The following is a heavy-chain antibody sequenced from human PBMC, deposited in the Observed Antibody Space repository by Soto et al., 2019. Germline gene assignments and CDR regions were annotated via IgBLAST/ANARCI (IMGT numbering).Heavy chain of an antibody. V-gene: IGHV1-2*04. CDR1: GYAFTDYY. CDR2: INPNSGGT. D-gene: IGHD3-22*01. CDR3: AIAYSSSVVFDY. Sequence: QVQLVQSGAEVKKPGASVKVSCKASGYAFTDYYMHWVRQAPGQRLEWMGWINPNSGGTNYAQKFQGWVTMTRDTSISTAYMELHRLDTAVYYCAIAYSSSVVFDYWGQGTLVPVSS. J-gene: IGHJ4*02.